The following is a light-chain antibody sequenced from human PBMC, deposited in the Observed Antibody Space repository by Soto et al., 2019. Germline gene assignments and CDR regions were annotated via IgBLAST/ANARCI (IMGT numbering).Light chain of an antibody. CDR2: EDS. J-gene: IGLJ3*02. CDR1: SSDVGSHNL. V-gene: IGLV2-23*01. Sequence: QSALTQPASVSGSPGQSITMSCTGTSSDVGSHNLVSWYQQHPGKAPKIIISEDSKRPSGISNRFSGSKSGNTASLTISGLQAEDEADYYCCSYASGSTWVFGGGTKVTVL. CDR3: CSYASGSTWV.